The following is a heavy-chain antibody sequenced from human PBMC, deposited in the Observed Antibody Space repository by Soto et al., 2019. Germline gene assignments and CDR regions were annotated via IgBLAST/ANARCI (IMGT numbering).Heavy chain of an antibody. CDR3: ARDGVGYCSGGSCFPDV. Sequence: GGSLRLSCAASGFTFSSYSMNWVRQAPGKGLEWVSSISSSSSYIYCADSVKGRFTISRDNAKNSLYLQMNSLRAEDTAVYYCARDGVGYCSGGSCFPDVWGQGTTVTVSS. V-gene: IGHV3-21*01. J-gene: IGHJ6*02. D-gene: IGHD2-15*01. CDR1: GFTFSSYS. CDR2: ISSSSSYI.